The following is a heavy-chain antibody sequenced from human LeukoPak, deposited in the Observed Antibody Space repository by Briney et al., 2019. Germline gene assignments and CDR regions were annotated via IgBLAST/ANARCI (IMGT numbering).Heavy chain of an antibody. CDR1: GGSISSGSYY. Sequence: LSLPCPVSGGSISSGSYYWSWIRQPAGKGLEWIGRTYTSGSTNYNPSLKGRVTISVDTSKNQFSLKLSSVTAADTAVYYCARGRIFGADYYYYYMDVWGKGTTVTVSS. V-gene: IGHV4-61*02. CDR3: ARGRIFGADYYYYYMDV. J-gene: IGHJ6*03. CDR2: TYTSGST. D-gene: IGHD3-3*02.